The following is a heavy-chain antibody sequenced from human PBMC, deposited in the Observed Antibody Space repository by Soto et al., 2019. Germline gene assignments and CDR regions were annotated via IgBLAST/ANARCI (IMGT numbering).Heavy chain of an antibody. CDR1: GGSISSYY. Sequence: SETLSLTCTVSGGSISSYYWSWIRQPPGKGLEWIGYIYYSGSTNYNPSLKSRVTISVDTSKNQFSLKLSSVTAADTAVYYCAAASRRDMITFGGVTAFDYWGQGTLVTVSS. CDR2: IYYSGST. D-gene: IGHD3-16*01. J-gene: IGHJ4*02. CDR3: AAASRRDMITFGGVTAFDY. V-gene: IGHV4-59*08.